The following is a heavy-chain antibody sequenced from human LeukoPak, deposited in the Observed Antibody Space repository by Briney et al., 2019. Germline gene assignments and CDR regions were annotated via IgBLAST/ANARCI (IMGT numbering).Heavy chain of an antibody. J-gene: IGHJ4*02. V-gene: IGHV4-59*11. CDR2: IYNRGSI. CDR3: ARLVSTKDYFDY. D-gene: IGHD5/OR15-5a*01. CDR1: GGSFSGHY. Sequence: SETLSLTCAVYGGSFSGHYWSWIRQPPGKGLEWIGYIYNRGSINYNPSLKSRVTISVDTSKNQFSLNLSSVTAADTAVYYCARLVSTKDYFDYWGQGTLVTVSS.